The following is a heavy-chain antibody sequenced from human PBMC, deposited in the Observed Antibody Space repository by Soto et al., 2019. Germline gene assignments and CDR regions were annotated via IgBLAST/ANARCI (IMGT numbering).Heavy chain of an antibody. V-gene: IGHV1-18*01. CDR3: ASDPTIIIEVSHYAFDF. Sequence: SVKVSCTASGYTFTSYGISCVRQAPGQGLERIGWISAYNGNTNYAQKLQGRVTMTTDTSTSTAYMELRILRSDDTAVYYCASDPTIIIEVSHYAFDFRGQGTTFAISS. CDR1: GYTFTSYG. CDR2: ISAYNGNT. J-gene: IGHJ3*01. D-gene: IGHD3-22*01.